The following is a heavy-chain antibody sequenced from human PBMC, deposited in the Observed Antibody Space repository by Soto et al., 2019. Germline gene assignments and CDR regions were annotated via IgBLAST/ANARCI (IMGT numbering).Heavy chain of an antibody. CDR1: GGSFKRGSYS. CDR2: VYHTGRT. D-gene: IGHD3-3*01. J-gene: IGHJ4*02. V-gene: IGHV4-61*01. Sequence: LSLTCTVSGGSFKRGSYSWSWIRQPPGKGLEWIGYVYHTGRTSYNPSLKSRVSISMDTSKNQFSLNLDSVTAADTAVYFCARDFAYFDSWGQGTLVTVSS. CDR3: ARDFAYFDS.